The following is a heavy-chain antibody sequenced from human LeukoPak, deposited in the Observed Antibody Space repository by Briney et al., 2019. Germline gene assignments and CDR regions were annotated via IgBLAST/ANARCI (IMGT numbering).Heavy chain of an antibody. J-gene: IGHJ4*02. Sequence: NPSETLSLTCAVYGGSFSGYYWSWIRQPPGRGLEWIGEVNHSGTTNYNPSLKSRVTISVDTSQIQFSLKLTSVTAADTAVYYCARDKDGTIDYWGQGTLVTVSS. D-gene: IGHD2-2*01. CDR2: VNHSGTT. CDR1: GGSFSGYY. V-gene: IGHV4-34*01. CDR3: ARDKDGTIDY.